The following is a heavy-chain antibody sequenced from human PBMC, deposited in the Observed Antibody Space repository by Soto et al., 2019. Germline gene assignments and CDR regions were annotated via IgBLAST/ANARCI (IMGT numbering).Heavy chain of an antibody. D-gene: IGHD3-9*01. Sequence: QLQLQESGPGLVKPSETLSLTCTVSGCSISSNSYYWGWIRQPPGKGRVWIGSIYYSGSTYYHPSLYCRCSIYVHTSKKQFSLNLSCVIAADTAVYYCARHLPLYGILSGYYKPGAFDIWGQGTMVTVSS. CDR2: IYYSGST. CDR3: ARHLPLYGILSGYYKPGAFDI. V-gene: IGHV4-39*01. CDR1: GCSISSNSYY. J-gene: IGHJ3*02.